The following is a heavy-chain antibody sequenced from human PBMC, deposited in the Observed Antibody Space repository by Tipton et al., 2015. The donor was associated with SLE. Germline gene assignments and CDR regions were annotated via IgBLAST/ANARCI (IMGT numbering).Heavy chain of an antibody. V-gene: IGHV3-23*01. Sequence: SLRLSCAASGFTFSSYAMSWVRQAPGKGLEWVSAISGSGGSTYYADSVKGRFTISRDNAKNSLYLQMNSLRAEDTAVYYCARVSGNYYFDYWGQGTLVTVSS. CDR2: ISGSGGST. D-gene: IGHD1-26*01. CDR3: ARVSGNYYFDY. CDR1: GFTFSSYA. J-gene: IGHJ4*02.